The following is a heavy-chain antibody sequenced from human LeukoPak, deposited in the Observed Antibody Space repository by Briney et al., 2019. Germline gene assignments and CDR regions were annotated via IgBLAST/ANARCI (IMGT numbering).Heavy chain of an antibody. D-gene: IGHD5-12*01. Sequence: GGSLRLSCVASGFIFSQYSMNWVRQAPGKGLEWVSHIRSSSETFYADSVKGRFIISRDNARNSLYLQMNNLRGEDTAIYYCARDAGNSGYGCDLWGQGTLVTVSS. J-gene: IGHJ5*02. V-gene: IGHV3-48*01. CDR1: GFIFSQYS. CDR2: IRSSSET. CDR3: ARDAGNSGYGCDL.